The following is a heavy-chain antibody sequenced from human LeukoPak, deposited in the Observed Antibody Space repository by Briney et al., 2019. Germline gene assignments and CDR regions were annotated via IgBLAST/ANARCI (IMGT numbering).Heavy chain of an antibody. CDR2: INPNSGGT. J-gene: IGHJ6*03. Sequence: ASVKVSCKASGYTFTGYYMHWVRQAPGQGLEWMGWINPNSGGTNYAQKFQGRVTMTRDTSISTAYMELSRLRSDDTAVYYCARVVRNIVVVPAAWGDYYYYMDVWGKGTTVTVSS. D-gene: IGHD2-2*01. CDR1: GYTFTGYY. CDR3: ARVVRNIVVVPAAWGDYYYYMDV. V-gene: IGHV1-2*02.